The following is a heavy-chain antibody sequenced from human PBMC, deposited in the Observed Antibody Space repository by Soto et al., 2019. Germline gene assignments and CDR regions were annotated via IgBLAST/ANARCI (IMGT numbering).Heavy chain of an antibody. D-gene: IGHD5-18*01. CDR3: ARWGYRNVENYFDC. CDR1: GYTFTGYY. CDR2: VNPNSGGT. Sequence: ASVEVSCKASGYTFTGYYMHWLRQAPGQGLEWMGWVNPNSGGTNYAQKFQGRVTMTRDTSISTAYLELSRLRSDDKSVYYCARWGYRNVENYFDCLSQGTLVTISS. J-gene: IGHJ4*02. V-gene: IGHV1-2*02.